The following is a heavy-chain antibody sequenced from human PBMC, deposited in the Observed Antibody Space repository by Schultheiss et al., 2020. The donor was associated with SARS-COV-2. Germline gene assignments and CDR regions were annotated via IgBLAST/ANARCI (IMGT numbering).Heavy chain of an antibody. V-gene: IGHV4-61*01. J-gene: IGHJ4*02. CDR1: GFSLSNARMG. D-gene: IGHD6-19*01. CDR3: ASFSGWYGKYFDY. Sequence: SGPTLVKPTETLTLTCTVSGFSLSNARMGVSWIRQPPGKGLEWIGYIYYSGSTNYNPSLKSRVTISVDTSKNQFSLKLSSVTAADTAVYYCASFSGWYGKYFDYWGQGTLVTVSS. CDR2: IYYSGST.